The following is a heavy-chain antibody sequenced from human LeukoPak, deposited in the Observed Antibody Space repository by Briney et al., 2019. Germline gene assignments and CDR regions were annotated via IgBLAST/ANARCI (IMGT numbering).Heavy chain of an antibody. Sequence: PGGSLRLSCAASGFTFSSYAMSWVRQAPGKGLEWVSGISISGGSTYYADSVKGRFTISRDNSKNTLYLQMNRLRAEDTAVCYCAKDRDLLFAHCWFDLWGQGTLVTVSS. D-gene: IGHD3-10*01. J-gene: IGHJ5*02. CDR2: ISISGGST. CDR3: AKDRDLLFAHCWFDL. CDR1: GFTFSSYA. V-gene: IGHV3-23*01.